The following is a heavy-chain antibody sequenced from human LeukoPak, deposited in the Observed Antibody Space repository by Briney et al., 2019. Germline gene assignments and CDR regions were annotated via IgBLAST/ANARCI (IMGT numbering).Heavy chain of an antibody. CDR3: ARDRDDYDFWSGYSYGVNWFDP. J-gene: IGHJ5*02. D-gene: IGHD3-3*01. CDR1: GFTFSSYS. CDR2: ISSSSTI. Sequence: GGSLRLSCAASGFTFSSYSMNWVRQAPGKGLEWVSYISSSSTIYYADSVKGRFTISRDNAKNSLYLQMNSLRAEDTAVYYCARDRDDYDFWSGYSYGVNWFDPWGQGTLVTVSS. V-gene: IGHV3-48*01.